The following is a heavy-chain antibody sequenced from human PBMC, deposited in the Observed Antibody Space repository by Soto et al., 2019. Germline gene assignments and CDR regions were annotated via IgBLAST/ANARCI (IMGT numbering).Heavy chain of an antibody. CDR1: GGSISSSSNF. Sequence: PSETLSLTCTVSGGSISSSSNFWGWIRQPPGKGLQWIGSIHYSGNTYYKPSLESRVTISADTSKNQFSLKLSSVTAADTAIYFCARQSSGIPVNNWFDPWGQGTLVTVSS. CDR3: ARQSSGIPVNNWFDP. CDR2: IHYSGNT. J-gene: IGHJ5*02. D-gene: IGHD6-19*01. V-gene: IGHV4-39*01.